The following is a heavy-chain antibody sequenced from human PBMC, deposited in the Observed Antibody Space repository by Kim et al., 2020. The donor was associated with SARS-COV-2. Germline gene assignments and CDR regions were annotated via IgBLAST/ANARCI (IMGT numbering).Heavy chain of an antibody. J-gene: IGHJ5*02. D-gene: IGHD3-3*01. V-gene: IGHV3-21*01. CDR2: ITHSSTYI. Sequence: GGSLRLSCAASGFTFSSYSMNWVRQAPGKGLEWVSSITHSSTYIHYADSVKGRFTISRDNAKNSLYLQMNSLRVEDTAIYYCANWRWFDPWGQGTLVTVSS. CDR1: GFTFSSYS. CDR3: ANWRWFDP.